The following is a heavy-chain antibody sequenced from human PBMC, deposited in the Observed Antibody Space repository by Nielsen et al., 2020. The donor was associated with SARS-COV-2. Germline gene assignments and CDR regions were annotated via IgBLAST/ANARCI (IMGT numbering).Heavy chain of an antibody. Sequence: WIRQPPGKGLEWVSSISSSSTYIFYADSAKGRFSISRDNANNSMSLHLNSLRAEDTAVYYCARGYVGDCSNTRCYWGFSYYGMDVWGQGTTVTVSS. CDR3: ARGYVGDCSNTRCYWGFSYYGMDV. CDR2: ISSSSTYI. D-gene: IGHD2-2*01. V-gene: IGHV3-21*01. J-gene: IGHJ6*02.